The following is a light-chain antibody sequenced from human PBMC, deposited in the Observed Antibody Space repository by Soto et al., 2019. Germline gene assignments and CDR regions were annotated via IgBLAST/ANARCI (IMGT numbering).Light chain of an antibody. Sequence: QSVLAQPRSVSGSPGQSVTISCTGTSSDVGGYNYVSWYQQHPGKAHKLMIYDVSKRPSGVPDRSSGSKSGNTASLTISGLQAEDEADYYCCSYAGSYTYVFGTGTKVTVL. CDR1: SSDVGGYNY. CDR2: DVS. J-gene: IGLJ1*01. V-gene: IGLV2-11*01. CDR3: CSYAGSYTYV.